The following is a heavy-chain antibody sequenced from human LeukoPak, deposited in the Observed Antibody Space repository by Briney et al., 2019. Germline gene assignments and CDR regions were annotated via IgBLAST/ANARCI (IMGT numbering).Heavy chain of an antibody. J-gene: IGHJ5*02. D-gene: IGHD3-22*01. CDR2: NHYTGST. V-gene: IGHV4-39*01. Sequence: PSETLSLTCAVSGDSISSSSYYWAWLSPPPGKGLEWIGTNHYTGSTYYNPSLKSRVTISVDTSKNQFSLKLSSVTAADTAVYYCARQDGGYYYWFDPWGQGTLVTLSP. CDR3: ARQDGGYYYWFDP. CDR1: GDSISSSSYY.